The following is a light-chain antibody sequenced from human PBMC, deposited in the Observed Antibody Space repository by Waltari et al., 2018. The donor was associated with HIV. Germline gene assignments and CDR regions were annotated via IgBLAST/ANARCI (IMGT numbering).Light chain of an antibody. CDR2: DAS. CDR1: QDNSNN. V-gene: IGKV1-33*01. J-gene: IGKJ3*01. CDR3: QQYDDLPFT. Sequence: DIRLTQSPSSLSAPMGASVTMTCQATQDNSNNLNWYQQKTGEAPKLLIYDASVLETGISSRFSGSGSATNFTLTITSPQPEDVATYFCQQYDDLPFTFGPGTKV.